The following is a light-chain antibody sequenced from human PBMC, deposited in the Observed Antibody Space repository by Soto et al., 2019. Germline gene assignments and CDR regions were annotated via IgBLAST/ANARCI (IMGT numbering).Light chain of an antibody. CDR1: SSDVGFYNY. Sequence: QSALTQPASVSGSPGQSITISCTGTSSDVGFYNYVSWYQQHPGKAPKLMIYEVTNRPSGVSNRFSGSKSANTASLTISGLQAEDEADYYCCSYANTNTSPLVFGGGTKVTVL. J-gene: IGLJ2*01. V-gene: IGLV2-14*01. CDR3: CSYANTNTSPLV. CDR2: EVT.